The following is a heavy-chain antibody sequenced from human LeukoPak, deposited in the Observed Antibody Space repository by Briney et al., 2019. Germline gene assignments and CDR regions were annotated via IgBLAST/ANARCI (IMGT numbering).Heavy chain of an antibody. CDR1: GFTFSSYS. V-gene: IGHV4-34*01. J-gene: IGHJ6*03. CDR3: ARAGHFTLFRVVMGQSNMDV. Sequence: GSLRLSCVASGFTFSSYSMSWVRQPPGKGLEWIGEINHSGSTNYNPSLKSRVTISVDTSKNQFSLKLSSVTAPDTAVYYCARAGHFTLFRVVMGQSNMDVWGKGTTVTVSS. D-gene: IGHD3-3*01. CDR2: INHSGST.